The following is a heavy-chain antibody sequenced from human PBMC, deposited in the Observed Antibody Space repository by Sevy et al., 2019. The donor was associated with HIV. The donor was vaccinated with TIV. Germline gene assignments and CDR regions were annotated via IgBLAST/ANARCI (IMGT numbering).Heavy chain of an antibody. CDR3: AGAGLTYSSGWSYYDH. D-gene: IGHD6-19*01. CDR1: GASISSSGYY. Sequence: SETLSLTCTVSGASISSSGYYWGWIRQPPGKGLEWIASIRYSGSTYYNPSLRSRVTISAVATKNQCSLKLNSVTAADTAVYDCAGAGLTYSSGWSYYDHWGQGTVVTVSS. V-gene: IGHV4-39*01. J-gene: IGHJ4*02. CDR2: IRYSGST.